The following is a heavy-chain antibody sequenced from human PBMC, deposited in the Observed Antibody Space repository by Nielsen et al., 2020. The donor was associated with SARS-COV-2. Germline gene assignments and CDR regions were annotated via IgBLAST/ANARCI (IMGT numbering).Heavy chain of an antibody. J-gene: IGHJ3*02. CDR3: AKDPADDAFDI. CDR1: GFTFDDYA. V-gene: IGHV3-9*01. CDR2: ISWNSGSI. Sequence: SLKISCAASGFTFDDYAMHWVRQAPGKGLEWVSGISWNSGSIGYADSVKGRFTISRDNAKNSLYLQMNSLRAEDTALYYCAKDPADDAFDIWGKGTTVTVSS.